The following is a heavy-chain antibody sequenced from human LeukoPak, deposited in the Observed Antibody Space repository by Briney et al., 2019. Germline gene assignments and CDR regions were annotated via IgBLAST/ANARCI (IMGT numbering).Heavy chain of an antibody. V-gene: IGHV4-39*07. CDR3: GRESAIIYSDYISNRIDP. J-gene: IGHJ5*02. D-gene: IGHD5-12*01. CDR1: GGSISSSSYY. CDR2: IYYSGST. Sequence: SETLSLTCTVSGGSISSSSYYWGWIRQPPGKGLERIGNIYYSGSTYYNPSLKSRVTISVDTSKNQFSLRLNSVTAADTAIFYCGRESAIIYSDYISNRIDPWGQGTLVTVSS.